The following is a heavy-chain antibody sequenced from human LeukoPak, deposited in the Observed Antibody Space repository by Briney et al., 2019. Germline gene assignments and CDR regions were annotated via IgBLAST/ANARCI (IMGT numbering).Heavy chain of an antibody. CDR2: ISGSGGST. V-gene: IGHV3-23*01. Sequence: GGSLRLSCAAYGFTFSSYAMSWVRQAPGKGLEWVSAISGSGGSTYYADSVKGRFTISRDNSKNTLYLQMNSLRAEDTAVYYCAKGDHYDSSLDYWGQGTLVTVSS. D-gene: IGHD3-22*01. CDR1: GFTFSSYA. J-gene: IGHJ4*02. CDR3: AKGDHYDSSLDY.